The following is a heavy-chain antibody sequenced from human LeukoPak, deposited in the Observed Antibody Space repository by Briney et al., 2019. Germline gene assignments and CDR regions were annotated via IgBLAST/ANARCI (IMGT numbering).Heavy chain of an antibody. CDR3: AKVWFGDWYYYYDMAV. CDR2: ISASGGST. V-gene: IGHV3-23*01. CDR1: GFTFNSYA. J-gene: IGHJ6*03. D-gene: IGHD3-10*01. Sequence: HPGGSLRLSCAASGFTFNSYAMSWVSQAPGKGLEWVSAISASGGSTYYADSVKGRFTISRDNSKNTLYLQMNSLRAEDTAVYYCAKVWFGDWYYYYDMAVWGKGTAVTVSS.